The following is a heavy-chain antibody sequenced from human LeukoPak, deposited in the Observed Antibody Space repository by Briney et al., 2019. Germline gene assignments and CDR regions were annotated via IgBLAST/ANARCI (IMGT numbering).Heavy chain of an antibody. J-gene: IGHJ3*02. V-gene: IGHV1-2*02. CDR2: INVNSGGT. CDR1: GYTFTGYY. D-gene: IGHD7-27*01. CDR3: ARWPVTGDDAFDI. Sequence: ASVKVSCEASGYTFTGYYMHWVRQAPGQGLEWMGWINVNSGGTNYAQKFQGRVTMTRDTSISTAYMELSRLRSDDTAVYYCARWPVTGDDAFDIWGQGTMVTVSS.